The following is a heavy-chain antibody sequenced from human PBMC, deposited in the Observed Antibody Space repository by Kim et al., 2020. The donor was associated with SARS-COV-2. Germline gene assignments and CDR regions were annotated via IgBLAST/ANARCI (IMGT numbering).Heavy chain of an antibody. V-gene: IGHV3-21*01. D-gene: IGHD3-3*02. Sequence: GGSLRLSCAASGFTFSTYTMNWVRQAPGKGLEWVSYIGSRSDYIYYADSVKGRFTISRDNAKNSLYLQMDSLRAEDTAVYYCARDWHYAFDIWGQGTMVT. CDR1: GFTFSTYT. CDR2: IGSRSDYI. J-gene: IGHJ3*02. CDR3: ARDWHYAFDI.